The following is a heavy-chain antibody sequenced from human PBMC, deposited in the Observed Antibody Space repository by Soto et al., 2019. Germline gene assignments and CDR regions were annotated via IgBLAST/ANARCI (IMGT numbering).Heavy chain of an antibody. D-gene: IGHD6-19*01. CDR2: IKSKTDGGTT. V-gene: IGHV3-15*01. CDR3: TTEATGWDDAFDI. Sequence: GGSLRLSCAASGFTFSNAWMSWVRQAPGKGLEWVGRIKSKTDGGTTDYAAPVKGRFTISRDDSKNTLYLQMNSLKTEDTAVYYCTTEATGWDDAFDIWGQGTMDTVSS. CDR1: GFTFSNAW. J-gene: IGHJ3*02.